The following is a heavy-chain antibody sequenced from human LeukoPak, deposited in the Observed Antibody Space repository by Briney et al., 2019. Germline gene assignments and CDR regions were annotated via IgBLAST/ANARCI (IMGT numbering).Heavy chain of an antibody. D-gene: IGHD4-17*01. CDR3: ARTYDYGDYFDY. J-gene: IGHJ4*02. CDR2: IIPIFGTA. V-gene: IGHV1-69*05. Sequence: SVKVSYKASGGTFSSYAISWVRQAPGQGLEWMGGIIPIFGTANYAQKLQGRVTMTTDTSTSTAYMELRSLRSDDTAVYYCARTYDYGDYFDYWGQGTLVTVSS. CDR1: GGTFSSYA.